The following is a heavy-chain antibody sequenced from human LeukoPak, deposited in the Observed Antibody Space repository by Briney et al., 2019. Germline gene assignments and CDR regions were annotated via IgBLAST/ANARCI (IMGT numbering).Heavy chain of an antibody. CDR1: GYTFNSYA. CDR2: INTNTGNP. J-gene: IGHJ3*02. D-gene: IGHD2-21*02. V-gene: IGHV7-4-1*02. Sequence: ASVKVSCKASGYTFNSYAMNWVQQAPGQGLEWMGWINTNTGNPTYAQGFTGRFVFSLDTSVSTAYLQISSLKAEDTAVYYCARDRVVVTAIPSDAFDIWGQGTMVTVSS. CDR3: ARDRVVVTAIPSDAFDI.